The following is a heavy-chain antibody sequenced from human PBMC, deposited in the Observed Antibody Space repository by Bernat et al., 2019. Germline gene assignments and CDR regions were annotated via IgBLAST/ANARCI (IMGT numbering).Heavy chain of an antibody. D-gene: IGHD6-6*01. Sequence: QVQLVQSGAEVKKPGASVKVSCKASGYTFTSYYMHWVRQAPGQGLEWMGIINPSGGSTSYAQKFQGRVTMTRDTSTSTVYMELSSLRSEDTAVYYCARGGWYSSSSMGDAFDIWGQGTMVTVSS. CDR2: INPSGGST. CDR3: ARGGWYSSSSMGDAFDI. CDR1: GYTFTSYY. J-gene: IGHJ3*02. V-gene: IGHV1-46*01.